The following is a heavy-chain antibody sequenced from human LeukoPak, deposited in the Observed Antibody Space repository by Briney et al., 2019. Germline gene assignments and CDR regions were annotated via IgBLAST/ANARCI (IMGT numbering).Heavy chain of an antibody. V-gene: IGHV4-34*01. CDR3: ASLVAAAGTPY. D-gene: IGHD6-13*01. J-gene: IGHJ4*02. Sequence: SGTLSLTCAVYGGSFSGYYWSWIRQPPGKGLEWIGEINHSGSTNYNPSLKSRVTISVDTSKNQFSLKLSSVTAADTAVYYCASLVAAAGTPYWGQGTLVTVSS. CDR1: GGSFSGYY. CDR2: INHSGST.